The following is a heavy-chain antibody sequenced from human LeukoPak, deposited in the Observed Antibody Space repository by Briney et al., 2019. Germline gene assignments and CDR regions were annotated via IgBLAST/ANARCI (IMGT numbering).Heavy chain of an antibody. CDR1: GGSFSGYY. D-gene: IGHD3-22*01. Sequence: SETLSLTCAVYGGSFSGYYWSWIRQPPGKGLEWIGEINHSGSTNYNPSLKSRVTISVDTSKNQFSLKLSSVTAADTAVYYCARVYLAVGDYYDSKDYYGMDVWGQGTTVTVSS. CDR2: INHSGST. J-gene: IGHJ6*02. V-gene: IGHV4-34*01. CDR3: ARVYLAVGDYYDSKDYYGMDV.